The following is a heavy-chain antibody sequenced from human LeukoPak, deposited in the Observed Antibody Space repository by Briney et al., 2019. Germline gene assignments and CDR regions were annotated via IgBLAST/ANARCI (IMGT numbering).Heavy chain of an antibody. CDR2: INPNSGGT. CDR3: ARGEYSYGPRSNWFDP. J-gene: IGHJ5*02. CDR1: GYTFTGYY. D-gene: IGHD5-18*01. Sequence: ASVKVSCKASGYTFTGYYMHWVRQAPGQGLEWMGRINPNSGGTNYAQKFQGRVTITADESTSTAYMELSSLRSEDTAVYYCARGEYSYGPRSNWFDPWGQGTLVTVSS. V-gene: IGHV1-2*06.